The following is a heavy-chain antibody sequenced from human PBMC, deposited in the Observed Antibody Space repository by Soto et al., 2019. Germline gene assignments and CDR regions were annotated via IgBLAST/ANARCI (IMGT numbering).Heavy chain of an antibody. CDR2: IIPLFGTT. CDR3: ARRTVVPGASLSYYGMDV. D-gene: IGHD2-2*01. V-gene: IGHV1-69*01. CDR1: GDTFNTYA. Sequence: QVQLVQSGAEVKKPGSSVKVSCKASGDTFNTYAINWVRQAPGQGLEWMGEIIPLFGTTNHAQKFQGRVTITADESTCTAYMELSSLRSDDTAVYYCARRTVVPGASLSYYGMDVWGQGTTVTVSS. J-gene: IGHJ6*02.